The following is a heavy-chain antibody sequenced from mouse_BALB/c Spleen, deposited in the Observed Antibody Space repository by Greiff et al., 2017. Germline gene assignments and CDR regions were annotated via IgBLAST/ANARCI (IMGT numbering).Heavy chain of an antibody. D-gene: IGHD2-14*01. Sequence: QVQLKQSGPQLVRPGASVKISCKASGYSFTSYWMHWVKQRHGQGLEWIGMIDPSDSETRLNQKFKDKATLTVDKSSSTAYMQLSSPTSEDSEVYFCARRYYRYDGAWFAYWGQGTLVTVSA. V-gene: IGHV1S126*01. CDR1: GYSFTSYW. J-gene: IGHJ3*01. CDR3: ARRYYRYDGAWFAY. CDR2: IDPSDSET.